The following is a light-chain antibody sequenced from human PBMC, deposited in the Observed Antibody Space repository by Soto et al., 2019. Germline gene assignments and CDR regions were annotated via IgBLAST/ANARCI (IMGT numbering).Light chain of an antibody. J-gene: IGLJ2*01. CDR3: SSYAGNNNLV. CDR1: SSDVAGYNY. Sequence: QSALTQPPSASGSPGQSVTISCTGTSSDVAGYNYVSWYQQHPGKAPKPMIYEVSKRPSGVPDRFSGSKSGNTASLTVSGLQAEDEADYYCSSYAGNNNLVFGGGTKVTVL. CDR2: EVS. V-gene: IGLV2-8*01.